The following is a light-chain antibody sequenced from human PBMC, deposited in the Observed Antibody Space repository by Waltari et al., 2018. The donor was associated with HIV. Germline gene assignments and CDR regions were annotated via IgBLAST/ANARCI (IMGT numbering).Light chain of an antibody. CDR2: DVS. V-gene: IGLV2-23*02. CDR1: SSDVGGYNY. J-gene: IGLJ2*01. CDR3: CSYAGSSTLV. Sequence: QSALTQPVSVSGSPGPSITISCTGTSSDVGGYNYVSWYQQHPGKAPKLMIYDVSKRPSGVSNRFSGSKSGNTASLTISGLQAEDEADYYCCSYAGSSTLVFGGGTKLTVL.